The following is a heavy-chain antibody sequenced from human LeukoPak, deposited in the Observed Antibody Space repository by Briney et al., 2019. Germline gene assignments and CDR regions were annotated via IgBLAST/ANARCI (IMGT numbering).Heavy chain of an antibody. CDR3: ASSGSSGQGAFDI. J-gene: IGHJ3*02. D-gene: IGHD3-22*01. Sequence: ASVKVSCKASGYTFTGYYMHWVRQAPGQGLEWMGWISAYSGNTNYAQKLQGRVTMTTDTSTSTAYMELRSLRSDDTAVYYCASSGSSGQGAFDIWGQGTMVTVSS. CDR1: GYTFTGYY. V-gene: IGHV1-18*04. CDR2: ISAYSGNT.